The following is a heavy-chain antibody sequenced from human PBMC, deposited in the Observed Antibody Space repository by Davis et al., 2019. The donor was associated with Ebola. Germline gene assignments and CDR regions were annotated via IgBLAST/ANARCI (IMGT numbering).Heavy chain of an antibody. CDR1: GFTFSDYY. V-gene: IGHV3-11*06. CDR2: ISSSSSYT. D-gene: IGHD2-15*01. CDR3: ARCSGGNYGEGFDY. Sequence: PGGSLRLSCAASGFTFSDYYMSWIRQAPGKGLEWVSDISSSSSYTDYADSVKGRFTISRDNTKNSLYLQMNSLRAEDTAVYYCARCSGGNYGEGFDYWGQGTLVTVSS. J-gene: IGHJ4*02.